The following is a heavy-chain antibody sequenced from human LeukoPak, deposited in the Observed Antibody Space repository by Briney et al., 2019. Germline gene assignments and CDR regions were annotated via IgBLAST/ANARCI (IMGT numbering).Heavy chain of an antibody. CDR3: AKDRAISSSWPNYYFDY. CDR1: GFTFSSCG. V-gene: IGHV3-30*02. Sequence: GGSLRLSCAASGFTFSSCGMHWVRQAPGKGLEWVAFIRYDGSNKYYADSVKGRFTISRDNSKNTLYLQMNSLRAEDTAVYYCAKDRAISSSWPNYYFDYWGQGTLATVSS. CDR2: IRYDGSNK. J-gene: IGHJ4*02. D-gene: IGHD6-13*01.